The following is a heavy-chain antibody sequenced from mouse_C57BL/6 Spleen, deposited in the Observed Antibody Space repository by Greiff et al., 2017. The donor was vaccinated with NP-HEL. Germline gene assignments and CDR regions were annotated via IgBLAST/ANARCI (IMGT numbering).Heavy chain of an antibody. CDR2: IDPSDSYT. Sequence: VQLQQSGAELVMPGASVKLSCKASGYTFTSYWMHWVKQRPGQGLEWIGEIDPSDSYTNYNQKFKGKSTLTVDKSSSTAYMQLSSLTSEDSAVYYCARWRKERDAMDYWGQGTSVTVSS. V-gene: IGHV1-69*01. CDR3: ARWRKERDAMDY. CDR1: GYTFTSYW. J-gene: IGHJ4*01.